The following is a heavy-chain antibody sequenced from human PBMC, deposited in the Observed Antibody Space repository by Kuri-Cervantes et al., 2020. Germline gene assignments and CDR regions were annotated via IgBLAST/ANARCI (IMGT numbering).Heavy chain of an antibody. CDR3: ARTRKGRSGNYDY. D-gene: IGHD3-10*01. V-gene: IGHV4-39*07. Sequence: SETLSLTCTVSGGSISSTSYYWGWIRQPPGKGLEWIGSIYYSGSTYYNPSLKSRVTISVDTSKKQFSLKLSSVTAADTAVYYCARTRKGRSGNYDYWGQGTLVTVSS. CDR1: GGSISSTSYY. CDR2: IYYSGST. J-gene: IGHJ4*02.